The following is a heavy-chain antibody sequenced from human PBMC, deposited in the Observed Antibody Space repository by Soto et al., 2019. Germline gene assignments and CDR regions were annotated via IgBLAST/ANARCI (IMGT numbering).Heavy chain of an antibody. D-gene: IGHD3-10*01. CDR2: IDPSDSYT. V-gene: IGHV5-10-1*01. CDR1: GYTFTIYW. J-gene: IGHJ5*02. CDR3: ARRGYGSGSYYSHNWFDP. Sequence: GESLKISCKASGYTFTIYWITWVRQMPGKGLEWMGRIDPSDSYTNYSPSFQGHVTISADKSISTAYLQWSSLKASDTAMYYCARRGYGSGSYYSHNWFDPWGQGTLVTVSS.